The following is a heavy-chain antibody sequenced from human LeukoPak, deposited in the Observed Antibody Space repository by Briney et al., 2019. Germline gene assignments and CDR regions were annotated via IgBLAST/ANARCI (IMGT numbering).Heavy chain of an antibody. CDR1: GFTFSRYA. Sequence: GGSLRLSCTASGFTFSRYAMNWVRQAPGKGLEWVSVISGSGETTYYADSVKGRFTISRDNSKNTLYLQMNTLRAEDTAVYYCARDVGLNDYWGQGTLVTVSS. CDR2: ISGSGETT. D-gene: IGHD2-15*01. CDR3: ARDVGLNDY. J-gene: IGHJ4*02. V-gene: IGHV3-23*01.